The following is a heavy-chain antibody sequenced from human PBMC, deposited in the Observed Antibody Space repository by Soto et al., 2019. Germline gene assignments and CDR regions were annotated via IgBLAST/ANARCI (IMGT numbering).Heavy chain of an antibody. Sequence: SEPLSPPGGVYGGSFTAYVCIFFRHSPFKCLEWLAEANARGSRNYNLFLRGRLTIALDTSKNQLSLRLSSVTSADTAVYYCGRGLAPTIFGTVPTPNWLDPWGQGTQVTVSS. CDR1: GGSFTAYV. CDR3: GRGLAPTIFGTVPTPNWLDP. V-gene: IGHV4-34*01. CDR2: ANARGSR. D-gene: IGHD3-3*01. J-gene: IGHJ5*02.